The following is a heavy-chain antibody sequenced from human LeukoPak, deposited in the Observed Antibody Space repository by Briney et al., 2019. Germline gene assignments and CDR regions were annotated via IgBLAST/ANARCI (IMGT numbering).Heavy chain of an antibody. Sequence: PGGSLRLSCAASGFTFTNAWMTWVRQAPGKGLEWVGRIKSKGDGETTDYATPVKGRFSMSRDDSKATMYLQMYSLEAEDTAVYYCTTDLGLTMIRGVIVYWGQGALVTVSS. V-gene: IGHV3-15*01. D-gene: IGHD3-10*01. CDR2: IKSKGDGETT. J-gene: IGHJ4*02. CDR1: GFTFTNAW. CDR3: TTDLGLTMIRGVIVY.